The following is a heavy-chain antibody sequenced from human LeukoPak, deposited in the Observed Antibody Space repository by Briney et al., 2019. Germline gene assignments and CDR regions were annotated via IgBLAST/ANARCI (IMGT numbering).Heavy chain of an antibody. J-gene: IGHJ5*02. CDR2: IYYSGST. CDR3: ARVWEGYYDSIWFDP. Sequence: SETLSLTCTVSGGSISSSSYYWGWIRQPPGKGLEWIGYIYYSGSTNYNPSLKSRVTISVDTSKNQFSLKLSSVTAADTAVYYCARVWEGYYDSIWFDPWGQGTLVTVSS. CDR1: GGSISSSSYY. V-gene: IGHV4-61*05. D-gene: IGHD3-22*01.